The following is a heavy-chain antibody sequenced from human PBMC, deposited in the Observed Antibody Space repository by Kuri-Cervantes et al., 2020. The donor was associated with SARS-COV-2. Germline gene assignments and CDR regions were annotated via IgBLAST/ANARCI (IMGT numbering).Heavy chain of an antibody. CDR2: IIPIFGIA. CDR3: ARDDEAMGHGGIEYYYYYMDV. D-gene: IGHD2-8*01. Sequence: SVKVSCKASGGTFSSYAIRWVRQAPGQGLEWMGGIIPIFGIANYAQKFQGRVTITADKSTSTAYMELSSLRSEDTAVYYCARDDEAMGHGGIEYYYYYMDVWGKGTTVTVSS. J-gene: IGHJ6*03. V-gene: IGHV1-69*10. CDR1: GGTFSSYA.